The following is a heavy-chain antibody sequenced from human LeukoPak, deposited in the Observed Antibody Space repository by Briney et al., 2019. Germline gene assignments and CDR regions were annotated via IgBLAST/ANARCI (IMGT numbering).Heavy chain of an antibody. J-gene: IGHJ5*02. CDR3: ARMTDDWFDP. CDR1: GFTFSSYS. V-gene: IGHV3-48*04. Sequence: HSGGSLRLSCAASGFTFSSYSMNWVRQAPGKGLEWVSYISSSSSTIYYADSVKGRFTISRDNAKNSLFLQMNSLRAEDTAVYFCARMTDDWFDPWGQGTLVTVSS. CDR2: ISSSSSTI.